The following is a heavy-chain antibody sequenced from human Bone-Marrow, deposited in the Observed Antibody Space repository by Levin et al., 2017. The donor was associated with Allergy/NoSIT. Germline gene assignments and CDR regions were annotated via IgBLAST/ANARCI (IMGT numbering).Heavy chain of an antibody. Sequence: GGSLRLSCAASGFTFSNYAMSWVRQAPGKGLEWVSAITNSGRTYYADSVKGRFTVSRDKSKNMLYLQMNSLRADDTAVYYCVKEMTTVIPVFDYWGQGTLVTVSS. J-gene: IGHJ4*02. CDR1: GFTFSNYA. CDR3: VKEMTTVIPVFDY. D-gene: IGHD4-17*01. V-gene: IGHV3-23*01. CDR2: ITNSGRT.